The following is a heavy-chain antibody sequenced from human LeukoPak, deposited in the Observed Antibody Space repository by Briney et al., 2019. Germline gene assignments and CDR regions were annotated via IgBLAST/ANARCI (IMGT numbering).Heavy chain of an antibody. V-gene: IGHV1-69*13. D-gene: IGHD6-13*01. CDR3: ARVIAAAGNYGMDV. Sequence: SVKVSCKASGGTFSSYAISWVRQAPGQGLEWMGGIIPIFGTANYAQKFQGRVTITADESTSTAYMELSSLRSEDTAVYCCARVIAAAGNYGMDVWGQGTTVTVSS. J-gene: IGHJ6*02. CDR1: GGTFSSYA. CDR2: IIPIFGTA.